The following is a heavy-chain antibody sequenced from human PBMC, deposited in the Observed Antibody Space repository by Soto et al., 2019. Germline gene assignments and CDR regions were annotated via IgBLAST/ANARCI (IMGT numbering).Heavy chain of an antibody. J-gene: IGHJ6*02. CDR3: ARAGKYYYGSGSPYSYGIDV. Sequence: QVQLVQSGAEVKKPGASVKVSCKASGYTFTSYGVSWVRQAPGQGLEWMGWISGYNGNTNYAQKLQGRVTMTTDTSTSTAYMELRSLRSDDTAVYYCARAGKYYYGSGSPYSYGIDVWGQGITVTVSS. V-gene: IGHV1-18*04. CDR1: GYTFTSYG. CDR2: ISGYNGNT. D-gene: IGHD3-10*01.